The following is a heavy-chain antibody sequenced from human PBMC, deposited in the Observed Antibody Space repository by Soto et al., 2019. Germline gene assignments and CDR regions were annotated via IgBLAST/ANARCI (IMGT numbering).Heavy chain of an antibody. Sequence: GASVKVSCKASGYTFTSYGISCVRQAPGQGLEWMGWISAYNGNTNYAQKLQGRVTMTTDTSTSTAYMELRSLRSDDTAVYYCAKDQWIAAPGIFDSWGQGTLVTVSS. CDR3: AKDQWIAAPGIFDS. D-gene: IGHD6-13*01. CDR2: ISAYNGNT. J-gene: IGHJ4*02. V-gene: IGHV1-18*01. CDR1: GYTFTSYG.